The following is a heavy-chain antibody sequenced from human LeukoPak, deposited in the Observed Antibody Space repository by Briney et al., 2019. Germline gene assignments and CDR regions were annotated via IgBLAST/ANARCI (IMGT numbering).Heavy chain of an antibody. CDR1: GYSISSGYY. CDR2: IYHSGST. CDR3: ARTPGYFDL. J-gene: IGHJ2*01. V-gene: IGHV4-38-2*01. Sequence: SETLSLTCAVSGYSISSGYYWGWIRQPPGKGLEWIGSIYHSGSTYYNPSPKSRVTISVDTSKNHFSLKLSSVTAADTAVYYCARTPGYFDLWGRGTLVTVSS.